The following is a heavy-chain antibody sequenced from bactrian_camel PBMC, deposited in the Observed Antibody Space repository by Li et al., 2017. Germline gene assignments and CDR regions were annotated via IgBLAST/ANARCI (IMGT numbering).Heavy chain of an antibody. D-gene: IGHD1*01. CDR3: VKPNPDARGGFDH. CDR2: IWTGGGTT. Sequence: DVQLVESGGGSVQAGGSLRLSCTMSGFTVNRDCVGWFRQAPERKREGVAAIWTGGGTTYYANSVKGRFTISQDNAKNTVYLLMNSLKPEDTAVYYCVKPNPDARGGFDHWGQGTQVTVS. J-gene: IGHJ4*01. V-gene: IGHV3S40*01. CDR1: GFTVNRDC.